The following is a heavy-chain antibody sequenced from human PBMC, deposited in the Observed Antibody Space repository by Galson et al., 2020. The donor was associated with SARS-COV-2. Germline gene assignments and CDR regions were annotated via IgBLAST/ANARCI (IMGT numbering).Heavy chain of an antibody. D-gene: IGHD6-19*01. CDR1: GFTFSSYA. J-gene: IGHJ4*02. CDR2: ISYDGSNK. V-gene: IGHV3-30*04. CDR3: ARDSRGWYLSY. Sequence: GGSLRLSCAASGFTFSSYAMHWVRQAPGKGLEWVAVISYDGSNKYYADSVKGRFTISRDNSKNTLYLQMNSLRAEDTAVYYCARDSRGWYLSYWGQGTLVTVSS.